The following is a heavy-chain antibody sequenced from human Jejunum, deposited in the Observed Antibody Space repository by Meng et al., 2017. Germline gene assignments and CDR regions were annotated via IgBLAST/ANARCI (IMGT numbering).Heavy chain of an antibody. J-gene: IGHJ4*02. V-gene: IGHV1-2*06. CDR2: INTNTGGT. CDR3: AGRSYNYDDYFDF. CDR1: GYTLNGFY. Sequence: QVQMDQSGAEVRKPGASVKVSCRASGYTLNGFYMHWVRQAPGQGLEWMGRINTNTGGTNYAQNFKGSITLTRDTSTVYMEVNRLRSDDTAMYYCAGRSYNYDDYFDFWGRGTLVTVSS. D-gene: IGHD5-24*01.